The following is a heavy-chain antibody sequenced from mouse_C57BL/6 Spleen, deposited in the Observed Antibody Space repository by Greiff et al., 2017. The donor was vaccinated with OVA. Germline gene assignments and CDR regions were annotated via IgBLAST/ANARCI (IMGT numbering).Heavy chain of an antibody. CDR1: GYTFTSYW. J-gene: IGHJ2*01. CDR3: TKDTAGDY. V-gene: IGHV1-64*01. CDR2: IHPNSGST. Sequence: QVQLQQPGAELVKPGASVKLSCKASGYTFTSYWMHWVKQRPGQGLEWIGMIHPNSGSTNYNEKFKSKVTLTVDKSSSTTYMQLSSLTSEDSAVYCCTKDTAGDYWGQGTTLTVSS.